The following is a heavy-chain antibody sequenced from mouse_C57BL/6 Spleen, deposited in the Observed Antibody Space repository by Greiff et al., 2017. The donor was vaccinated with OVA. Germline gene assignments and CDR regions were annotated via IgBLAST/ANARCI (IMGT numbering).Heavy chain of an antibody. CDR2: ISDGGSYT. J-gene: IGHJ1*03. CDR1: GFTFSSYA. Sequence: EVTLVESGGGLVKPGGSLKLSCAASGFTFSSYAMSWVRQTPEKRLEWVATISDGGSYTYYPDNVKGRFTISRDNAKNNLYLQMSHLKCEDTAVYYCARDQGLYGNWYFDVWGTGTTVTVSS. V-gene: IGHV5-4*01. CDR3: ARDQGLYGNWYFDV. D-gene: IGHD2-1*01.